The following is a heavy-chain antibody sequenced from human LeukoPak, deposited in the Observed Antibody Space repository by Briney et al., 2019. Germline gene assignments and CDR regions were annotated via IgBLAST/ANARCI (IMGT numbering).Heavy chain of an antibody. CDR1: GGSISSHY. CDR3: AREQDTSIFDARGVRFYYYYYMDV. D-gene: IGHD3-10*01. Sequence: SETLSLTCTVSGGSISSHYWSWIRQPPGKGLEWIGYIYYSGSTNYNPSLKSRVTISVDTSKNQFSLKLSSVTAADTAVYYCAREQDTSIFDARGVRFYYYYYMDVWGKGTTVTVSS. V-gene: IGHV4-59*11. J-gene: IGHJ6*03. CDR2: IYYSGST.